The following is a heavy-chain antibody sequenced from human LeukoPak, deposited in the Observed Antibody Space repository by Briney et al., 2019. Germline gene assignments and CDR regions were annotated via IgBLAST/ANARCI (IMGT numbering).Heavy chain of an antibody. CDR1: EFTFSDHS. V-gene: IGHV3-72*01. Sequence: GGSLRLSCAASEFTFSDHSMDWVRQAPGKGLEWVGRIRNKANSYTTEYAASVKGRFTISRDDSKNSLYLQMNSLKTEDTAVYYCVRCFRSGTTWYNAFDLWGRGTMVTVSS. CDR2: IRNKANSYTT. D-gene: IGHD6-13*01. CDR3: VRCFRSGTTWYNAFDL. J-gene: IGHJ3*01.